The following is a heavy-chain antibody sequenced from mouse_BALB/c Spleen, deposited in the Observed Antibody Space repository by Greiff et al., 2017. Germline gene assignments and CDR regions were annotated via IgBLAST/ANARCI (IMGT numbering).Heavy chain of an antibody. CDR2: IWGDGST. Sequence: QVQLQQSGPGLVAPSQSLSITCTVSGFSLTGYGVNWVRQPPGKGLEWLGMIWGDGSTDYNSALKSRLSISKDNSKSQVFLKMNSLQTDDTARYYCARDSSTMITTGAMDYWGQGTSVTVSS. J-gene: IGHJ4*01. V-gene: IGHV2-6-7*01. CDR3: ARDSSTMITTGAMDY. CDR1: GFSLTGYG. D-gene: IGHD2-4*01.